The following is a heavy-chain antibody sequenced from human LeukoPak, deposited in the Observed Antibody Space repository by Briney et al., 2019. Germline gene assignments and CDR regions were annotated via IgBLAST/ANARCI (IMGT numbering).Heavy chain of an antibody. CDR1: GFTVSSNY. V-gene: IGHV3-66*01. J-gene: IGHJ4*02. D-gene: IGHD6-6*01. Sequence: GSLRLSCAASGFTVSSNYMSWVRQAPGKGLEWLSVIYSGGSTYYADSVKGRFTISRDSSKNTLYLQMNSLRVEDTAVYYCARDRLYISSSEDYWGQGILVTVSS. CDR2: IYSGGST. CDR3: ARDRLYISSSEDY.